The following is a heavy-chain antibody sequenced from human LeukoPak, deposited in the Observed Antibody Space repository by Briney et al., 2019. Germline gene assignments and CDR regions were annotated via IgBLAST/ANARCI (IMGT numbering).Heavy chain of an antibody. CDR1: GFTFSSYG. CDR3: AKDLNRQSFGALHSYFDY. V-gene: IGHV3-30*18. CDR2: ISYDGSNK. Sequence: GGSLRLSRAVSGFTFSSYGMHWVRQAPGKGLEGVAVISYDGSNKYYADSVKRRFTISIDNSKNTLYLQMNSLRPEDTAVYSSAKDLNRQSFGALHSYFDYWGQGTLVTVSS. J-gene: IGHJ4*02. D-gene: IGHD3-10*01.